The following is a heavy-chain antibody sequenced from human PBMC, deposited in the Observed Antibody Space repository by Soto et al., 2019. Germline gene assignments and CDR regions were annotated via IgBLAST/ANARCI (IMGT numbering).Heavy chain of an antibody. Sequence: QVQLVESGGGLVKPGXSXRLSCAASGFTFSDYYMSWIRQAPGKGLEWVSYISSSGSTIYYADSVKGRFTISRDNAKNSLYLQMNSLRAEDTAVYYCASPGPRYCSGGSCYSSHDAFDIWGQGTMVTVSS. V-gene: IGHV3-11*01. J-gene: IGHJ3*02. CDR2: ISSSGSTI. CDR1: GFTFSDYY. D-gene: IGHD2-15*01. CDR3: ASPGPRYCSGGSCYSSHDAFDI.